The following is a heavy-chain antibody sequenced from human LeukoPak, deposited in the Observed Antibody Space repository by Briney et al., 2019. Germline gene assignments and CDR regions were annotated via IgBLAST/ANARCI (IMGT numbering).Heavy chain of an antibody. D-gene: IGHD1-1*01. Sequence: GGSLRLSCAASGFTFDDYTMHWVRQAPGKGLEWVSLISWDGGSTYYADSVKGRFTISRDYAKNSLYLQMNSLRAEDTAVYYCARDWGNWDFDYWGQGTLVIVSS. CDR2: ISWDGGST. J-gene: IGHJ4*02. CDR3: ARDWGNWDFDY. V-gene: IGHV3-43*01. CDR1: GFTFDDYT.